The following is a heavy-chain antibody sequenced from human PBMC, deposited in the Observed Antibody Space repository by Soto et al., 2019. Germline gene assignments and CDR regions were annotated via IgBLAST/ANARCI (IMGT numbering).Heavy chain of an antibody. J-gene: IGHJ4*02. CDR2: ISGSGFST. D-gene: IGHD1-1*01. CDR1: GFIFENFG. CDR3: TRGPRSTSTGTGAF. V-gene: IGHV3-23*01. Sequence: GGSLRLSCAASGFIFENFGMSWVRQAPGKGLEWISSISGSGFSTNYADSVKGRFTISRDNAKNTLYLQMNALRVEDTAVYYCTRGPRSTSTGTGAFWGQGTLVTVSS.